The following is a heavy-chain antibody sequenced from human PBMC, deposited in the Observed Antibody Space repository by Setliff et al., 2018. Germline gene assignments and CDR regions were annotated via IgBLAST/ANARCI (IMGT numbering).Heavy chain of an antibody. J-gene: IGHJ4*02. Sequence: GGSLRLSCAASGFTFSSYGMNWVRQAPGKGLEWVSCISGGSSYIHYEDSMKGRFTISRDDAKNSVYLQINSLRAEDTAVYYCSVQSEFGHDCSDGSCHPNYFDSWGQGTLVTVSS. V-gene: IGHV3-21*04. CDR3: SVQSEFGHDCSDGSCHPNYFDS. CDR2: ISGGSSYI. D-gene: IGHD2-15*01. CDR1: GFTFSSYG.